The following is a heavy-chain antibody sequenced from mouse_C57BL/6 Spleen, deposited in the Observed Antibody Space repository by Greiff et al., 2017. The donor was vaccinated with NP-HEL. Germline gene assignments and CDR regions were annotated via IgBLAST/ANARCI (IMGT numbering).Heavy chain of an antibody. CDR2: IDPSDSYT. Sequence: QVQLKQPGAELVMPGASVKLSCKASGYTFTSYWMHWVKQRPGQGLEWIGEIDPSDSYTNYNQKFKGKSTLTVDKSSSTAYMQLSSLTSEDSAVYYCARKGGYGYAMDYWGQGTSVTVSS. D-gene: IGHD1-1*02. J-gene: IGHJ4*01. CDR3: ARKGGYGYAMDY. V-gene: IGHV1-69*01. CDR1: GYTFTSYW.